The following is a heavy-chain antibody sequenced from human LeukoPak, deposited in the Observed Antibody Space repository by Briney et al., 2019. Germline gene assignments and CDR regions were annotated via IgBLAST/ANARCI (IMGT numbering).Heavy chain of an antibody. CDR2: IYYSGST. Sequence: SETLSLTCTVSGGSISSYYWSWIRQPPGKGLEWIGYIYYSGSTNYNPSLKSRVTISVDTSKNQFSLKLSSVTAADTAVYYCARNIAAAGELEFDAFDIWGQGTMVTVSS. CDR1: GGSISSYY. V-gene: IGHV4-59*01. J-gene: IGHJ3*02. CDR3: ARNIAAAGELEFDAFDI. D-gene: IGHD6-13*01.